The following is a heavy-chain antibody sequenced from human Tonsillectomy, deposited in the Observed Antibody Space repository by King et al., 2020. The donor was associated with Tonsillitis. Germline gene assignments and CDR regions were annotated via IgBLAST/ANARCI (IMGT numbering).Heavy chain of an antibody. CDR3: ARGYSSSWLNCSDY. CDR2: INAGNGNI. CDR1: GYTFTSYA. Sequence: QLVQSGAEVKKPGASVKVSCKASGYTFTSYAMHWVRQALGQRLEWMGWINAGNGNIKYSQKFQGRVTITRDTSASTAYMELGSLRSEDTAVYYCARGYSSSWLNCSDYWGQGTLVTVSS. D-gene: IGHD6-13*01. J-gene: IGHJ4*02. V-gene: IGHV1-3*01.